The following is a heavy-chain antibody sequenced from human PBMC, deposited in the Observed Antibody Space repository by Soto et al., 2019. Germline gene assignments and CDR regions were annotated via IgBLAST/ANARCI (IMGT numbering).Heavy chain of an antibody. D-gene: IGHD3-9*01. CDR1: GFTFINYG. V-gene: IGHV3-33*01. CDR2: IRYDGSNK. J-gene: IGHJ4*02. CDR3: ARENRILAAYYSNCFDY. Sequence: GGSLRLSCAASGFTFINYGIHWVRQAPGKGLEWVAVIRYDGSNKYYADSVKGRFSISRDNSKNTLYLQMNSLRAEDTAVYYCARENRILAAYYSNCFDYWGQGSLVTVSS.